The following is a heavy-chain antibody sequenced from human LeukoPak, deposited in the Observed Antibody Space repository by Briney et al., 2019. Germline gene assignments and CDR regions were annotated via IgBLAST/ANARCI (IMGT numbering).Heavy chain of an antibody. Sequence: GGSLRLSCAVSGFTVSSNYMSWVRQAPGKGLEWVSVIYSGGSTYYADSVKVRFAISRDSSKSTLYLQMNSLRAEDTAVYYCARVGLYSSGWSVWGQGTLVTVSS. J-gene: IGHJ4*02. CDR3: ARVGLYSSGWSV. CDR1: GFTVSSNY. CDR2: IYSGGST. D-gene: IGHD6-19*01. V-gene: IGHV3-66*01.